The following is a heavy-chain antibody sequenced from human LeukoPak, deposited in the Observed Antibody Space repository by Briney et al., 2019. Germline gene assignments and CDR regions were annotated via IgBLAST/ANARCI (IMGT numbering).Heavy chain of an antibody. CDR1: GFTFSNYG. J-gene: IGHJ4*02. D-gene: IGHD5-12*01. Sequence: GGSLRLSCAASGFTFSNYGVHWVRQAPGKGLEGVAVIRYDGITKYYADSVKGRFTISRDNSKNTVYLEMNSLRAEDTVVYYCARAYSRESGYDFVFENWGQGTLVSVSS. CDR2: IRYDGITK. V-gene: IGHV3-33*01. CDR3: ARAYSRESGYDFVFEN.